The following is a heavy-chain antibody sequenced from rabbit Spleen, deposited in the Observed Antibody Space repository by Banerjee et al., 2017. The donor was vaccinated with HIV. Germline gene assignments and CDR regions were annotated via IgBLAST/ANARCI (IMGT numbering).Heavy chain of an antibody. Sequence: QSLEESGGDLVKPGASLTLTCTASGFSFSSGYYMCWVRQAPGKGLELIGYIYTGSGSTYYASWAKGRFTITRSTSLNTVTLQLNSLTAADTATYFCARGDVGGDVDMAIGLWGQGTLVTVS. CDR3: ARGDVGGDVDMAIGL. CDR1: GFSFSSGYY. V-gene: IGHV1S40*01. D-gene: IGHD2-1*01. CDR2: IYTGSGST. J-gene: IGHJ3*01.